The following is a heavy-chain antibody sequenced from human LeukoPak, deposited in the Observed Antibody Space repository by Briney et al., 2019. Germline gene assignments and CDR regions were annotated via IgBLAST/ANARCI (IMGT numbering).Heavy chain of an antibody. V-gene: IGHV3-23*01. Sequence: GGSLRLSCTASGFTLGDYAMSWVRQAPGKGLEWVSAISGSGGSTYYADSVKGRFTISRDNSKNTLYLQMNSLRAEDTAVYYCAKDSGPYYYDSSGYYFGGQGTLVTVSS. D-gene: IGHD3-22*01. CDR2: ISGSGGST. J-gene: IGHJ4*02. CDR1: GFTLGDYA. CDR3: AKDSGPYYYDSSGYYF.